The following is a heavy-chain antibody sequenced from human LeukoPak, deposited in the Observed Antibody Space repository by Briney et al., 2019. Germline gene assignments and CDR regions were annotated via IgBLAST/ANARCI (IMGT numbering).Heavy chain of an antibody. CDR3: ARVGVPAAIWPISYYYYYMDV. Sequence: PSETLTLTCTVSGGSISSYYWSWIRQAPGKGLEWIGYIYYSGSTNYNPSLKSRVTISVDTSKNQFSLKLSSVTAADTAVYYCARVGVPAAIWPISYYYYYMDVWGKGTTVTVSS. V-gene: IGHV4-59*01. CDR2: IYYSGST. CDR1: GGSISSYY. D-gene: IGHD2-2*01. J-gene: IGHJ6*03.